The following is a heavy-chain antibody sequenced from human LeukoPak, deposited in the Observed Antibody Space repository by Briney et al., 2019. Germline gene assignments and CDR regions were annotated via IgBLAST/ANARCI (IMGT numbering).Heavy chain of an antibody. D-gene: IGHD3-9*01. V-gene: IGHV3-48*04. CDR1: GFTFSSYS. CDR2: ISSSSSTI. CDR3: ARVLYDSEGSYYDMDV. J-gene: IGHJ6*02. Sequence: GGSLRLSCAASGFTFSSYSMNWVRQAPGKGLEWVSYISSSSSTIYYADSVKGRFTISRDNAKNSLYLQMNSLRAEDTAVYYCARVLYDSEGSYYDMDVWGQGTTVTVSS.